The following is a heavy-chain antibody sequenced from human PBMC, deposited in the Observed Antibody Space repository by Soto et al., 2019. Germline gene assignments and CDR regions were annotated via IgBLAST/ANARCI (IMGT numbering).Heavy chain of an antibody. CDR2: INHSGST. J-gene: IGHJ6*02. D-gene: IGHD3-3*01. Sequence: SETLSLTCAVYGGSFSGYYWSWIRQPPGKGLEWVGEINHSGSTNYNPSLKSRVTISVDTSKNQFSLKLSSVTAADTAVYYCAGRGLTIFGVTYYYYYYGMDVWGQGTTVTVSS. V-gene: IGHV4-34*01. CDR3: AGRGLTIFGVTYYYYYYGMDV. CDR1: GGSFSGYY.